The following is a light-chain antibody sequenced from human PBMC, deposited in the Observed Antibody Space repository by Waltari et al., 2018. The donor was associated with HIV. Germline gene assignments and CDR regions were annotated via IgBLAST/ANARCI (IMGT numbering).Light chain of an antibody. Sequence: AIRMTQSPSSISASTGDKITVICRASQDVGTFVGWYQQKPGKAPKLLMSAASKLQSGLPSRFSGNGSDTEFTLTISCLQSEDYATYYCQQYYAYPLTFGQGTRV. CDR2: AAS. V-gene: IGKV1-8*01. J-gene: IGKJ1*01. CDR1: QDVGTF. CDR3: QQYYAYPLT.